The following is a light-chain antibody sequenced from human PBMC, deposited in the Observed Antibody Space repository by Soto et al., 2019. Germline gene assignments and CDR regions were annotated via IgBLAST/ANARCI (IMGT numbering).Light chain of an antibody. CDR3: QQYNSYLVT. J-gene: IGKJ4*01. CDR1: QSISSW. V-gene: IGKV1-5*01. Sequence: DIQMTQSPSTLYASVGDRVTITCRASQSISSWLAWYQQKPGKAPKLLIYDASSLESGVPSRFSGSRSGTEFTLSISSLQPDDFATYYCQQYNSYLVTFGGGTKVDIK. CDR2: DAS.